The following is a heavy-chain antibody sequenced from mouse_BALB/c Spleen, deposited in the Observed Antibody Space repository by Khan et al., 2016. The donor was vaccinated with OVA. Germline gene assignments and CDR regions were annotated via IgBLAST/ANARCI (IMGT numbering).Heavy chain of an antibody. CDR2: IYPYNDDT. CDR3: TRQVRLQGFPY. D-gene: IGHD1-2*01. Sequence: VQLQQSGPELVKPGASVKMSCMASGYTFTSYVIHWVRQKPGQDLEWIGYIYPYNDDTKYNEKFKGKATLTSDKSSSTAFMELSSLTSEDSAVYYCTRQVRLQGFPYWGQGTLVTVSA. J-gene: IGHJ3*01. V-gene: IGHV1S136*01. CDR1: GYTFTSYV.